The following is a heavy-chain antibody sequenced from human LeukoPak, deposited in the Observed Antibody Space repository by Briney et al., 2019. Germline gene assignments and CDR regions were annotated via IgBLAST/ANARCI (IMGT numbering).Heavy chain of an antibody. J-gene: IGHJ4*02. CDR3: AASSDGSYSSY. Sequence: SETLSLTCTVSGGSISSYYWSWNRQPPGKGLEWIGYIYYSGSTNYNPSLKSRVTISVDTSKNQFSLKLSSVTAADTAVYYCAASSDGSYSSYWGQGTLVTVSS. CDR2: IYYSGST. V-gene: IGHV4-59*01. D-gene: IGHD1-26*01. CDR1: GGSISSYY.